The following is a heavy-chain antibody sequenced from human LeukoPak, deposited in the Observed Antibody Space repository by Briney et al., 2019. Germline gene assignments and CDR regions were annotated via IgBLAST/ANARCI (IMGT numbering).Heavy chain of an antibody. V-gene: IGHV3-30*18. J-gene: IGHJ3*02. Sequence: PGGSLRLSCAASGFTFSSYGMHWVRRAPGKGLERVAVISYDGSNKYYGDSVKGRFTISRDNPKNTLYLQMNSLRAEDTAVYYCAKVRYYYGSGSDYDGFDIWGQGTMVTVSS. CDR1: GFTFSSYG. D-gene: IGHD3-10*01. CDR3: AKVRYYYGSGSDYDGFDI. CDR2: ISYDGSNK.